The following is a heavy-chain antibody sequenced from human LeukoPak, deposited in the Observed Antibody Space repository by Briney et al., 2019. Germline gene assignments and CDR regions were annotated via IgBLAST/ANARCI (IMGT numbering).Heavy chain of an antibody. V-gene: IGHV3-23*01. CDR1: GFTFSSYA. CDR3: AKARPYDSSGYRSDS. CDR2: ISGSGGST. J-gene: IGHJ4*02. D-gene: IGHD3-22*01. Sequence: GGSLRLSCAASGFTFSSYAMSWVRQAPGKGLEWVSAISGSGGSTYYADSVKGRFTISRANSKNTLYLQMNSLRAEDTAVYYCAKARPYDSSGYRSDSWGQGTLVTVSS.